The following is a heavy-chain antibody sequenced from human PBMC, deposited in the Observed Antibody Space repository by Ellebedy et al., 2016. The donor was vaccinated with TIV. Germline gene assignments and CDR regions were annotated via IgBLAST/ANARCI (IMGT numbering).Heavy chain of an antibody. CDR3: TRDPERSSDL. J-gene: IGHJ4*02. V-gene: IGHV3-48*04. D-gene: IGHD1-26*01. CDR1: GFTFSSYA. CDR2: IRTSTNSI. Sequence: GGSLRLSXAASGFTFSSYAMSWVRQAPGKGLEWVAFIRTSTNSISYADSVKGRFTISRDNAKNTLYLQINSLRAEDTAVYYCTRDPERSSDLWGQGARVIVSS.